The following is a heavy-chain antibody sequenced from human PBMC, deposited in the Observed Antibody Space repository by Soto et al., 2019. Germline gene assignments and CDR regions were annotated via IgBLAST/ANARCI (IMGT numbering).Heavy chain of an antibody. CDR3: AREGSLSGYYRTFDY. CDR1: GLTFSSYW. CDR2: INSDGSST. Sequence: GGSLRLSCAASGLTFSSYWMHWVRQAPGKGLVWVSRINSDGSSTSYADSVKGRFTISRDNAKNTLYLQMNSLRAEDTAVYYCAREGSLSGYYRTFDYWGQGTLVTVSS. V-gene: IGHV3-74*01. D-gene: IGHD3-22*01. J-gene: IGHJ4*02.